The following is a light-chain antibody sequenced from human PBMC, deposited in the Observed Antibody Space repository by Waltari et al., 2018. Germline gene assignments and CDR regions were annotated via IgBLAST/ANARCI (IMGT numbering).Light chain of an antibody. CDR3: CAYAGSAI. J-gene: IGLJ2*01. Sequence: QSALTQPRSGSGSPGQSVPISCPGTSSDVGSYNYVCWYQQHPGKAPRLMIYDVNKRPSGVPDRFSGSKSGNTASLTISGLQAEDEADYYCCAYAGSAIFGGGTELTVL. CDR2: DVN. CDR1: SSDVGSYNY. V-gene: IGLV2-11*01.